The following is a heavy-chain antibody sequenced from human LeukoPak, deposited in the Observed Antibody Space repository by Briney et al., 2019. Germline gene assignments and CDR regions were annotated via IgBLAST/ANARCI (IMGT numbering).Heavy chain of an antibody. CDR3: AKERGAAAGTVYFDF. Sequence: PGGSLRLSCAASGFIFRSYGMHWVRQAPGKGLEWVALISYDGSNKYYADSVKGRFTISRDNSKNTLYLQINSLRPEDTAVYYCAKERGAAAGTVYFDFWGQGTLVTVSS. CDR2: ISYDGSNK. CDR1: GFIFRSYG. D-gene: IGHD6-13*01. J-gene: IGHJ4*02. V-gene: IGHV3-30*18.